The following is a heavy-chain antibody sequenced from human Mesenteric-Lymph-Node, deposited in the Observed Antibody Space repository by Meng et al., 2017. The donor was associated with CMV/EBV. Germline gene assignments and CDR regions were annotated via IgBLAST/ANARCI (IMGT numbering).Heavy chain of an antibody. CDR2: IYYSGST. V-gene: IGHV4-61*01. D-gene: IGHD3-3*01. Sequence: GSLRLSCTVSGGSISSSSYYWGWIRQPPGKGLEWIGYIYYSGSTNYNPSFKSRVTISVDTSKNQFSLKLTSVTAADTAVYYCAREKKDFWSGFFDSWGQGTLVTVSS. CDR1: GGSISSSSYY. CDR3: AREKKDFWSGFFDS. J-gene: IGHJ4*02.